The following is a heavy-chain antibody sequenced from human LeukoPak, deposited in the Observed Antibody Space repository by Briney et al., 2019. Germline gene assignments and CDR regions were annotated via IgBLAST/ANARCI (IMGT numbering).Heavy chain of an antibody. J-gene: IGHJ4*01. CDR3: ARLRKGWFGDLSFDH. D-gene: IGHD3-10*01. Sequence: HGESLKISCQTSGYYFTNYWIGWVRQMPGKGLECMGIIYPADSDTRYSPSFRDQVTISADKSINIAYLQWSSLKASDTAVYYCARLRKGWFGDLSFDHWGHGTTVTVSS. CDR1: GYYFTNYW. V-gene: IGHV5-51*01. CDR2: IYPADSDT.